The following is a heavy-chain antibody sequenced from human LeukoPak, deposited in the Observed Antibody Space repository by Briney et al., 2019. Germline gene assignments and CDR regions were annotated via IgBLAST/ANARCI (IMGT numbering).Heavy chain of an antibody. CDR1: GYTFTGCY. V-gene: IGHV1-2*06. J-gene: IGHJ4*02. CDR3: ARDYYDSSGSEDFDY. CDR2: INPNSGGT. Sequence: ASVKVSCKASGYTFTGCYMHWVRQAPGQGLEWMGRINPNSGGTSYAQKFQGRVTMTRDTSISTAYMELSRLRSDDTAVYYCARDYYDSSGSEDFDYWGQGTLVTVSS. D-gene: IGHD3-22*01.